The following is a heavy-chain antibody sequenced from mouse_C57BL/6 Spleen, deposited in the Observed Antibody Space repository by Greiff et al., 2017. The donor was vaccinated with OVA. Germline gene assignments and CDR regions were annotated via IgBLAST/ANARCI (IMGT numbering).Heavy chain of an antibody. Sequence: QVQLQQSGGELVKPGASVKISCKASGYAFSSYWMNWVKQRPGKGLEWIGQIYPGDGDTNYNGKFKGKATLTADKSSSTAYMQLSSLTSEDSAVYFCTITTVDPSWFAYWGQGTLVTVSA. V-gene: IGHV1-80*01. D-gene: IGHD1-1*01. J-gene: IGHJ3*01. CDR2: IYPGDGDT. CDR1: GYAFSSYW. CDR3: TITTVDPSWFAY.